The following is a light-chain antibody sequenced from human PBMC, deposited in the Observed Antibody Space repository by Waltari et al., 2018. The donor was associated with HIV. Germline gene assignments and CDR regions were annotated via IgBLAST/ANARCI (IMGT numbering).Light chain of an antibody. Sequence: QSVLTQTHSMSGTTPQRVTISCTGRSTKLAAGQDVHSYQQLPVTAPTLLIYGNRNRPSGVPDRFSGSKSGTSASLAITGLQAEDEADYYCQSYDSSLSGVVFGGGTRLTVL. CDR2: GNR. J-gene: IGLJ2*01. CDR3: QSYDSSLSGVV. V-gene: IGLV1-40*01. CDR1: STKLAAGQD.